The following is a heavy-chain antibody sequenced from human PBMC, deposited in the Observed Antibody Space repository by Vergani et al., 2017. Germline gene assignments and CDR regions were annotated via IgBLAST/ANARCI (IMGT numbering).Heavy chain of an antibody. J-gene: IGHJ4*02. CDR2: IYRTGRT. D-gene: IGHD3-9*01. CDR3: ARRSGIVFDIFSGTQYFFGF. CDR1: GFSIDNGYY. Sequence: QVQLQESGPGLVKPSETLSLTFAVSGFSIDNGYYWDWLRQPPGKGLEWIGSIYRTGRTHFNPSLKSRVPISVDTSNNHFSLRLNSLTAADTAVYYCARRSGIVFDIFSGTQYFFGFWGQGTLVTVSS. V-gene: IGHV4-38-2*01.